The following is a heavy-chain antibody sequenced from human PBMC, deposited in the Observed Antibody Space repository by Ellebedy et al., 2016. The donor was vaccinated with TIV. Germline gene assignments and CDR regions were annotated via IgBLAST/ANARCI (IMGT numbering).Heavy chain of an antibody. J-gene: IGHJ4*02. Sequence: AASVKVSCKASGYAFSGYYIHWVRQAPGQGLAWMGWINPNSGATKYVQKFQGRVTMTRDTSISTAYMEVSRLRSDDTGVYYCASSVVVDFDHWGQGTLVTVSS. CDR3: ASSVVVDFDH. D-gene: IGHD2-21*01. CDR2: INPNSGAT. V-gene: IGHV1-2*02. CDR1: GYAFSGYY.